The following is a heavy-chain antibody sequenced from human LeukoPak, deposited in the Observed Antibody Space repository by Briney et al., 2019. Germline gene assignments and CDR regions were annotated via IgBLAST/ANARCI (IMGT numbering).Heavy chain of an antibody. D-gene: IGHD4-23*01. CDR3: ARAPPDYGGYTNDY. CDR1: GFSFSSYS. CDR2: ISGSGSRI. Sequence: GGSLRLSCSISGFSFSSYSMNWVSQAPGKGLEWVSYISGSGSRIYYADSVKGRFTISRDNAKNSLYLQLNTLRAEDTAVYYCARAPPDYGGYTNDYWGQGTLVTVSS. J-gene: IGHJ4*02. V-gene: IGHV3-48*01.